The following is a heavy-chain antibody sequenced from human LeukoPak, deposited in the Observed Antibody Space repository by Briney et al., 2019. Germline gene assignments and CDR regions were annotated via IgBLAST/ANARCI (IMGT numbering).Heavy chain of an antibody. Sequence: APVKVSCKASGYTFTSYGISWVRQAPGQGHEWMGWISAYNGNTNYAQKLQGRVTMTTDTSTSTAYMELRSLRSDDTAVYYCARDSCCSSTSCPQYYYYYYYMDVWGKGTTVTVSS. CDR1: GYTFTSYG. J-gene: IGHJ6*03. V-gene: IGHV1-18*01. CDR2: ISAYNGNT. D-gene: IGHD2-2*01. CDR3: ARDSCCSSTSCPQYYYYYYYMDV.